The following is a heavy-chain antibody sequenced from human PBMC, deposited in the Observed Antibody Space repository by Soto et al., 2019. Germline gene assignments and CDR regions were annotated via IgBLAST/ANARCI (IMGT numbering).Heavy chain of an antibody. CDR3: ARHVVVAATNWFDP. J-gene: IGHJ5*02. CDR1: GYSFTSYW. CDR2: IYPGDSDT. Sequence: PGESLKISCKGSGYSFTSYWICWVRQMPGKGLEWMGIIYPGDSDTRYSPSFQGQVTISADKSISTAYLQWTSLKASDTAMYYCARHVVVAATNWFDPPGDGTLVNVS. V-gene: IGHV5-51*01. D-gene: IGHD2-15*01.